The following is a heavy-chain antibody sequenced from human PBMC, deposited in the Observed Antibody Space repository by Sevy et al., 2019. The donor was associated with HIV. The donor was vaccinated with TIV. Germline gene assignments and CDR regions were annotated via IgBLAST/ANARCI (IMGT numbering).Heavy chain of an antibody. Sequence: HGESLKISCKGSGYSFTNYWIGWVRQMPGKGLEWMGIIYPGDSDTRYSPSFQGQVTISADKSISTAYLQWSSLKASDTAMYYCARQPTEATYPSGYGLDAFDIWGQGTMVTVSS. V-gene: IGHV5-51*01. CDR3: ARQPTEATYPSGYGLDAFDI. D-gene: IGHD5-12*01. J-gene: IGHJ3*02. CDR2: IYPGDSDT. CDR1: GYSFTNYW.